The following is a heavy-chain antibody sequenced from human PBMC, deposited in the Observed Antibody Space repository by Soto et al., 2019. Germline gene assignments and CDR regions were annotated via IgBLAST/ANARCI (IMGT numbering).Heavy chain of an antibody. CDR1: GYSFTSYW. J-gene: IGHJ6*02. CDR3: ARHLYGMDV. CDR2: IYPGDSES. Sequence: GGSLKISCKGSGYSFTSYWIGLVRQMPGKGLEWMGIIYPGDSESRYSASFQGQVTISADKSISTAYLQWSSLKASDTVTYYCARHLYGMDVWGQGTTVTVSS. V-gene: IGHV5-51*01.